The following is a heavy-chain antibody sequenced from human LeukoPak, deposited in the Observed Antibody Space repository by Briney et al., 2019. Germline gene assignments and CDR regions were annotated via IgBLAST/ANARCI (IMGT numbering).Heavy chain of an antibody. V-gene: IGHV3-48*04. CDR2: SSTTGSTI. D-gene: IGHD2-21*02. CDR3: AKEGRGDSVSPYYYHYHMDV. CDR1: GFTFSSYA. Sequence: GGSLRLSCAASGFTFSSYAMSWVRQAPGKGLEWISYSSTTGSTIYYADSVKGRFTMSRDNAKKALYLQMDSLRVEDTAVYYCAKEGRGDSVSPYYYHYHMDVWGKGTTVTVSS. J-gene: IGHJ6*03.